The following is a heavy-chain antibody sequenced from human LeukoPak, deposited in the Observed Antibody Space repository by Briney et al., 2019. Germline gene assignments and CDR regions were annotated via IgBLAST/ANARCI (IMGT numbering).Heavy chain of an antibody. Sequence: ASVKVSCKASGYTFTGYYMHWVRQAPGQGLEWMGWINPNSGGTNYAQKFQGRVTMTRGTSISTAYMELSRLRSDDAAVYYCARDPLLYYDFWSGYHTYFDYWGQGTRVTVSS. J-gene: IGHJ4*02. V-gene: IGHV1-2*02. CDR1: GYTFTGYY. CDR3: ARDPLLYYDFWSGYHTYFDY. D-gene: IGHD3-3*01. CDR2: INPNSGGT.